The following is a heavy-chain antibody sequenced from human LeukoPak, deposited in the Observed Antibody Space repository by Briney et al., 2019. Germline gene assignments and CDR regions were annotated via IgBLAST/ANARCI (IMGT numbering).Heavy chain of an antibody. CDR2: ISAYSGNT. D-gene: IGHD6-13*01. CDR1: GYTFTSYG. V-gene: IGHV1-18*01. Sequence: ASVKVSCKASGYTFTSYGISWVRQAPGQGLEWMGWISAYSGNTNYAQKLQGRVTMTTDTSTSTAYMELRSLRSDDTAVYYCARDGYSSSWYSNNWFDPWGQGTLVTVSS. J-gene: IGHJ5*02. CDR3: ARDGYSSSWYSNNWFDP.